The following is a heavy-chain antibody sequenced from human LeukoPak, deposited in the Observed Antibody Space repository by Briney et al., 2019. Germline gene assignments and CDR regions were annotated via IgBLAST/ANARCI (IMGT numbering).Heavy chain of an antibody. CDR2: IKQDGSEK. CDR1: GVTLSSYA. Sequence: PGGSLRLSCEASGVTLSSYAMSWARQAPGKGLEWVANIKQDGSEKYYVDSVKGRFTISRDNAKNSLYLQMNSLRAEDTAVYYCARSGYYDFWSGYGPDAFDIWGQGTMVTVSS. V-gene: IGHV3-7*03. D-gene: IGHD3-3*01. CDR3: ARSGYYDFWSGYGPDAFDI. J-gene: IGHJ3*02.